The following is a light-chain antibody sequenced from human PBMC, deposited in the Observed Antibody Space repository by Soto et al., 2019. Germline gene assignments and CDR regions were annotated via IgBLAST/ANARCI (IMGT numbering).Light chain of an antibody. CDR2: EVS. Sequence: QSALTQPPSASGSAGQSVTISCTGTITDVGGYNYVSWYQQHPGKAPKLMIYEVSKRPSGVPDRFSGSKSGNTASLTVSGLQAEDEADYYCSSYAGNNIHYVFGTGTKLTVL. CDR1: ITDVGGYNY. V-gene: IGLV2-8*01. J-gene: IGLJ1*01. CDR3: SSYAGNNIHYV.